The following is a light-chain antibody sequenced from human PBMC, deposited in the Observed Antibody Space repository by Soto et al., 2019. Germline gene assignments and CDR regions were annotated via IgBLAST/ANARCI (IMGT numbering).Light chain of an antibody. Sequence: DIQMTQSPSTLSASVGDSVTISCRASQSISNLLAWYQQKPGKAPKLLIFDASSLEHGVPSRFSGSGSGTEFTLTVSSLQPDDFATYYCQQYNGSPPWTFGQETKVEI. V-gene: IGKV1-5*01. CDR1: QSISNL. CDR3: QQYNGSPPWT. CDR2: DAS. J-gene: IGKJ1*01.